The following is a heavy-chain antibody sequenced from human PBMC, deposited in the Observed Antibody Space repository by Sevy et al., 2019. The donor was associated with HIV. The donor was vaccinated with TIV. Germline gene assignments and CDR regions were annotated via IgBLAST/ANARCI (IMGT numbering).Heavy chain of an antibody. D-gene: IGHD3-22*01. Sequence: GGSLRLSCAVSGFIFSSYAMDWVRQSPGKGLEWVAVISYDGRNKYYADSVKGRFTISRDNSKNTLYLQMNSLRPEDTAVYYCVKAPNDYDNSGWAGLEVWGQGTTVTVSS. CDR2: ISYDGRNK. CDR3: VKAPNDYDNSGWAGLEV. CDR1: GFIFSSYA. V-gene: IGHV3-30*04. J-gene: IGHJ6*02.